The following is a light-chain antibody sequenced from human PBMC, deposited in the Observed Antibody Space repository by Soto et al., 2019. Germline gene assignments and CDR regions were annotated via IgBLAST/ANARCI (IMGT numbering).Light chain of an antibody. CDR3: SSYAPSDVV. J-gene: IGLJ2*01. CDR2: DVN. V-gene: IGLV2-8*01. CDR1: DSDVGGYNS. Sequence: QSALTQPASVSGSPGQSITISCTGTDSDVGGYNSVSWYQQHPGKAPNLMIYDVNKRPSGVPDRFSGSKSGNTASLTVSGLQAADEAYYFCSSYAPSDVVFGGGTKLTVL.